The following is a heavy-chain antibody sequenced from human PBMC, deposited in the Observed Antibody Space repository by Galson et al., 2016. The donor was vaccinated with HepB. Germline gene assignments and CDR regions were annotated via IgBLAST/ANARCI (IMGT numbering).Heavy chain of an antibody. CDR2: ISGGSIGI. V-gene: IGHV3-23*01. CDR3: AKAAGRAADGLNFDS. J-gene: IGHJ4*02. D-gene: IGHD6-13*01. CDR1: GFTFSSYA. Sequence: SLRLSCAASGFTFSSYAMSWVRQAPGKGLEWVSGISGGSIGIYYAVPVRGRFTISRDNSKNTLYLQMNSLRVGDTGVYYCAKAAGRAADGLNFDSWGQGTLVSVSS.